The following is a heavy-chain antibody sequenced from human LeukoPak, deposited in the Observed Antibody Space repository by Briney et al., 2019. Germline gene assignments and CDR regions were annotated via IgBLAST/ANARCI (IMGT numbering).Heavy chain of an antibody. CDR3: ARLSRIFGVVSYFDY. Sequence: KGGESLKISSKGSGYSFTSYWIGWVRQMPGKGLEWMGIIYPGDSDTRYSPSFQGQVTISADKSISTAYLQWSSLKASDTAMYYCARLSRIFGVVSYFDYWGQGTLVTVSS. CDR1: GYSFTSYW. CDR2: IYPGDSDT. D-gene: IGHD3-3*02. V-gene: IGHV5-51*01. J-gene: IGHJ4*02.